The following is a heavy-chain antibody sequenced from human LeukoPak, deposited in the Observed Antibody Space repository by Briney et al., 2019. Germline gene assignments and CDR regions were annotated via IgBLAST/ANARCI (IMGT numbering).Heavy chain of an antibody. V-gene: IGHV4-39*01. Sequence: SETLSLTCTVSGGSISSSSYYWGWIRQPPGKGLEWIGSIYYSGSTYYNPSPKSRVTISVDTSKNQFSLKLSSVTAADTAVYYCAGHSITMVRGVIITPGDLFDYWGQGTLVTVSS. D-gene: IGHD3-10*01. CDR3: AGHSITMVRGVIITPGDLFDY. CDR2: IYYSGST. J-gene: IGHJ4*02. CDR1: GGSISSSSYY.